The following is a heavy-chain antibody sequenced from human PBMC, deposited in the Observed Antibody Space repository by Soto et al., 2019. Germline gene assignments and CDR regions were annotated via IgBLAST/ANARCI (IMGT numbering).Heavy chain of an antibody. J-gene: IGHJ5*02. Sequence: GGSLRLSCATSGFLFSSYNMHWLRQAPDKGLEWLAVIWYDGKNQYYGDSLKGRLTISRDNPKNTLYLQMDGLRVEDTAVYFCARDGGSGAAAGRSNWFDPWGQGTLVTVSS. V-gene: IGHV3-33*01. D-gene: IGHD6-13*01. CDR3: ARDGGSGAAAGRSNWFDP. CDR1: GFLFSSYN. CDR2: IWYDGKNQ.